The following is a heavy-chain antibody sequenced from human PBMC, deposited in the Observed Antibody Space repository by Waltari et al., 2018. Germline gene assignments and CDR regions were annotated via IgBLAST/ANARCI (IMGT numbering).Heavy chain of an antibody. D-gene: IGHD2-2*01. CDR3: TTDRVVPAAKLLGY. Sequence: EVQLVESGGGLVKPGGSLRLSCAASGFTFSNAWMSWVRQAPGKGLEWVGRIKSKTDGGTTDYAAPVKGRFTISRDDSKNTLYLQMNSLKTEYTAVYYCTTDRVVPAAKLLGYWGQGTLVTVSS. V-gene: IGHV3-15*01. J-gene: IGHJ4*02. CDR2: IKSKTDGGTT. CDR1: GFTFSNAW.